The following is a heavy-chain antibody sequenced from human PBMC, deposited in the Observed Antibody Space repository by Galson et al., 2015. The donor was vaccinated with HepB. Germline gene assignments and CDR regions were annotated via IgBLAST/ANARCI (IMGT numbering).Heavy chain of an antibody. V-gene: IGHV4-39*01. CDR2: IYYSGNT. CDR3: ARHEVQGYGDYGWYFDL. CDR1: GGSISSSSYF. Sequence: SETLSLTCTVSGGSISSSSYFWGWIRQPPGKGLEWIGNIYYSGNTYYNPSLKSRVTISVDTSKNQFSLKLSSVTAADTSVYYCARHEVQGYGDYGWYFDLWGRGTLVTVSS. J-gene: IGHJ2*01. D-gene: IGHD4-17*01.